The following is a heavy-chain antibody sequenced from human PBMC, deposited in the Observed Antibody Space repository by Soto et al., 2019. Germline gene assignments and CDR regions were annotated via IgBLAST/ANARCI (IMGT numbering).Heavy chain of an antibody. V-gene: IGHV3-33*01. CDR1: GFTFSSYG. CDR3: ARDRAAAGTGIYYYYYGMDV. CDR2: IWYDGSNK. J-gene: IGHJ6*02. Sequence: GGSLRLSCAASGFTFSSYGMHWVRQAPGKGLEWVAVIWYDGSNKYYADSVKGRFTISRDNSKNTLYLQMNSLRAEDTAVDYCARDRAAAGTGIYYYYYGMDVWGQGTTVTVSS. D-gene: IGHD6-13*01.